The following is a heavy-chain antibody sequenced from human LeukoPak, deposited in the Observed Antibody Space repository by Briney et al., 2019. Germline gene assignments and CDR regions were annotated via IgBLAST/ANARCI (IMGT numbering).Heavy chain of an antibody. D-gene: IGHD2/OR15-2a*01. Sequence: PGGSLRLSCAASGSTFSRSWMSWVRQAPGKGLEWVALMRLAGSVTYYVESVKGRFTISRDNSKDTLYLQVNSLRAEDTAVYYCARDQAVYFSYGDYWGQGTLVTVSS. CDR3: ARDQAVYFSYGDY. V-gene: IGHV3-7*01. CDR2: MRLAGSVT. J-gene: IGHJ4*02. CDR1: GSTFSRSW.